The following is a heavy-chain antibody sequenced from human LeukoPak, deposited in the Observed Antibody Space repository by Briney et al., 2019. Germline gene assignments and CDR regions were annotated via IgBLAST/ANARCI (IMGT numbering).Heavy chain of an antibody. CDR3: ARGVAVAANPLLYYYMDV. D-gene: IGHD6-19*01. CDR2: INPNSGRT. J-gene: IGHJ6*03. V-gene: IGHV1-2*02. Sequence: ASVKVSCKASGGTFSSYGISWVRQAPGQGLEWMGWINPNSGRTNYAQRFQGRVTMTRDTSISTAYMELSRLTFDDTAVYYCARGVAVAANPLLYYYMDVWGKGTTVTISS. CDR1: GGTFSSYG.